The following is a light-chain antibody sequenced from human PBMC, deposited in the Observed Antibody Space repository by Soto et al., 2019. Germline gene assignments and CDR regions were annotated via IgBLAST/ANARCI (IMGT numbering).Light chain of an antibody. Sequence: QSVLTHPASVSWSPGQSITIYCIGTGSDIGGYNYVSWYQQHPGKAPTLMIYDVWARPLGVSHRFSGSKSGNTASLTISGLQGDEGADYYCSSYTADMTYVFGTGTKVTVL. V-gene: IGLV2-14*03. CDR1: GSDIGGYNY. CDR2: DVW. J-gene: IGLJ1*01. CDR3: SSYTADMTYV.